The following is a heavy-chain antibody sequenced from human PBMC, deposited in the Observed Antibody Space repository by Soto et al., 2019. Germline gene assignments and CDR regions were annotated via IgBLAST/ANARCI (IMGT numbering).Heavy chain of an antibody. CDR1: GGSISSGGYY. CDR2: IYYSGST. V-gene: IGHV4-31*03. D-gene: IGHD3-22*01. J-gene: IGHJ3*02. Sequence: PSETLPLTCTVSGGSISSGGYYWSWIRQHPGKGLEWIGYIYYSGSTYYNPSLKSRVTISVDTSKNQFSLKLSSVTAADTAVYYCARDPRSVYDSIGCYYTGAIVIWGPGTMRTVSS. CDR3: ARDPRSVYDSIGCYYTGAIVI.